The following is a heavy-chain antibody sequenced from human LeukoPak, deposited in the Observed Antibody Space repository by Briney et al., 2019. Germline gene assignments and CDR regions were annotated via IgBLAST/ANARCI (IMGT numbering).Heavy chain of an antibody. CDR2: IKQDGSEK. CDR3: ARVVQHRSLDQYYYYYYYMDV. Sequence: GGSLRLSCAAFGFTFSSYWMSWVRQAPGKGLEWVANIKQDGSEKYYVDSVKGRFTISRDNAKNSLYLQMNSLRAEDTAVYYCARVVQHRSLDQYYYYYYYMDVWGKGITVTVSS. CDR1: GFTFSSYW. V-gene: IGHV3-7*01. J-gene: IGHJ6*03. D-gene: IGHD1/OR15-1a*01.